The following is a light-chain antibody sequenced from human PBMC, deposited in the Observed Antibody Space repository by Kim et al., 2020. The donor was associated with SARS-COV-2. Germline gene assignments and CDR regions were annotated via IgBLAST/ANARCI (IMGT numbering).Light chain of an antibody. J-gene: IGLJ2*01. CDR2: VNSDGSH. Sequence: GASVKLTCTLSSGHSSYAIAWLQQQPEKGPRYLMKVNSDGSHTRGDGIPDRFSGSSSGDERYLSISNLQSEDEADFYCQTWGTGFVVFGRGTKVTV. V-gene: IGLV4-69*01. CDR1: SGHSSYA. CDR3: QTWGTGFVV.